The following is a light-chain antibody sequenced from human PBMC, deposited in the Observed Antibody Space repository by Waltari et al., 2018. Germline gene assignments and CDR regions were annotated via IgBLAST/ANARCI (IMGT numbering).Light chain of an antibody. CDR1: SIGSKS. V-gene: IGLV3-21*02. J-gene: IGLJ3*02. CDR2: DDS. Sequence: SYVLTQPPSVSVAPGQTARITCEGNSIGSKSIHWYRPKPGQTPVLVVYDDSARPSGIPEGLPGSNSQKTDTLTISSVEAEDEGGYFCLVWDMNNDHPWVFGGGTKLTVL. CDR3: LVWDMNNDHPWV.